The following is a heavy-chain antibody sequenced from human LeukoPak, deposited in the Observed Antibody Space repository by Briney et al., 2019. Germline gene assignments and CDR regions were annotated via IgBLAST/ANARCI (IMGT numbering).Heavy chain of an antibody. D-gene: IGHD3-22*01. Sequence: GGSLRLSCAASGFTFRKHYMSWIRQAPGRGPEWVAYIGASGSTIYYRDSVNGRFTISRDNAKNSLHLQMNSLRAEDTAVYYCAKDLREWYYDPNGNYFSYGMDVWGQGTTVVVSS. V-gene: IGHV3-11*01. CDR1: GFTFRKHY. CDR2: IGASGSTI. J-gene: IGHJ6*02. CDR3: AKDLREWYYDPNGNYFSYGMDV.